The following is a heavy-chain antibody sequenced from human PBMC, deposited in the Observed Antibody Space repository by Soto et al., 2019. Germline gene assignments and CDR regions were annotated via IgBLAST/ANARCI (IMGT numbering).Heavy chain of an antibody. CDR2: ISGSGGST. CDR3: AKDSSGWPETWFDP. J-gene: IGHJ5*02. D-gene: IGHD6-19*01. CDR1: GFTFSSYA. V-gene: IGHV3-23*01. Sequence: TGGSLRLSCAASGFTFSSYAMSWVRQAPGKGLEWVSAISGSGGSTYYADSVKGRFTISRDNSKNTLYLQMNSLRAEDTAVYYCAKDSSGWPETWFDPWGQGTLVTVSS.